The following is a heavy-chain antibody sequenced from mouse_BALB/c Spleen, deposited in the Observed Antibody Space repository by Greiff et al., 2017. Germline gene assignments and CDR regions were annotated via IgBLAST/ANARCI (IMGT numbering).Heavy chain of an antibody. J-gene: IGHJ2*01. V-gene: IGHV5-17*02. Sequence: EVKLMESGGGLVQPGGSRKLSCAASGFTFSSFGMHWVRQAPEKGLEWVAYISSGSSTIYYADTVKGRFTISRDNPKNTLFLQMTSLRSEDTAMYYCARGKGDYWGQGTTLTVSS. CDR2: ISSGSSTI. CDR3: ARGKGDY. CDR1: GFTFSSFG.